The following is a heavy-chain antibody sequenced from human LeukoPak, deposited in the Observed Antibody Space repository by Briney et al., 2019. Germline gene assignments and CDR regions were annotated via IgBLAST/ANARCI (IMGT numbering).Heavy chain of an antibody. CDR1: GGSISSYY. D-gene: IGHD3-22*01. V-gene: IGHV4-4*07. CDR3: ARDLSIVSPGYYYYGMDV. CDR2: IYTSGST. J-gene: IGHJ6*02. Sequence: PSETLSLTCTVSGGSISSYYWSWIRQPAGKGLEWIGRIYTSGSTNYNPSLKSRVTMSVDTSKNQFSLKLSSVTAADTAVYYCARDLSIVSPGYYYYGMDVWGQGTTVTVSS.